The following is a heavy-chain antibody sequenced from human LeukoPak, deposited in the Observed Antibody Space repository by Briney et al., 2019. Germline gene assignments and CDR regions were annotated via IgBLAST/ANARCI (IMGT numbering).Heavy chain of an antibody. J-gene: IGHJ4*02. CDR3: ARRERFGELSDY. CDR1: GGSISSRVHY. D-gene: IGHD3-10*01. V-gene: IGHV4-39*01. CDR2: IYYSGST. Sequence: PSETLSLTCSVSGGSISSRVHYCGCIRQPPGKGLEWIGSIYYSGSTYYNPSLTIRVTISMDMSKNQFSLKLTSVTAADTAVYYCARRERFGELSDYWGQGTLVTVPA.